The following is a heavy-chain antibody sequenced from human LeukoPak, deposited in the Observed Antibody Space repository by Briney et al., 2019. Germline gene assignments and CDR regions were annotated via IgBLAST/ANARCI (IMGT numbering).Heavy chain of an antibody. V-gene: IGHV3-21*01. CDR1: GFTFSSYS. CDR2: ISSSSSYI. CDR3: ARVGDGYNMGDWFDP. D-gene: IGHD5-24*01. J-gene: IGHJ5*02. Sequence: GXSLRLSCAASGFTFSSYSMNWVRQAPGKGLEWGSSISSSSSYIYYADSVKGRLTISRDNAKNSLYLQMNSLRADDTAVYYCARVGDGYNMGDWFDPWGQGTLVTVSS.